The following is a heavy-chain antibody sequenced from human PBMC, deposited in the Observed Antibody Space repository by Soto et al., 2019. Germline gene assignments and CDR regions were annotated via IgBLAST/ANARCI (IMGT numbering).Heavy chain of an antibody. CDR3: ARDRSQDYDSSGLFDY. J-gene: IGHJ4*02. Sequence: PSETLSLTCVVSGYFISSGYYWGWIRQPPGKGLEWIGTIYHSGHTYYNPSLESRVTISVDTSKNQLSLNLSSVTTADTAVYYCARDRSQDYDSSGLFDYWGQGTLVTVSS. V-gene: IGHV4-38-2*02. CDR1: GYFISSGYY. D-gene: IGHD3-22*01. CDR2: IYHSGHT.